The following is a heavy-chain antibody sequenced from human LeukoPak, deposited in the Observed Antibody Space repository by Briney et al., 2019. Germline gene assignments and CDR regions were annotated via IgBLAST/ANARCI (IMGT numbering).Heavy chain of an antibody. V-gene: IGHV3-23*01. J-gene: IGHJ3*02. CDR3: TTDITMTWAFDI. Sequence: GGSLRLSCAASGFTFSSYAMSWVRQAPGKGLEWVSAISGSGGSTNYADSVKGRFTISRDNSKNTLYLQMNSLRAEDTAVYYCTTDITMTWAFDIWGQGTMVTVSS. CDR2: ISGSGGST. D-gene: IGHD3-22*01. CDR1: GFTFSSYA.